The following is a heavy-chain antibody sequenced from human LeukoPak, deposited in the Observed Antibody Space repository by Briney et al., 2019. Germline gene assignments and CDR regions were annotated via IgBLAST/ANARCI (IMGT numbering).Heavy chain of an antibody. CDR3: ARDFGFSPSSGYSFDY. CDR1: GFTFRNYA. CDR2: ISGGGGGA. D-gene: IGHD3-22*01. V-gene: IGHV3-23*01. Sequence: GGSLRLSCAASGFTFRNYAMSWVRQAPGKGLEWVSVISGGGGGAYYADSLKGRFTISRDNSKNTLYLQMNSLRAEDTAVYYCARDFGFSPSSGYSFDYWGQGTLVTVSS. J-gene: IGHJ4*02.